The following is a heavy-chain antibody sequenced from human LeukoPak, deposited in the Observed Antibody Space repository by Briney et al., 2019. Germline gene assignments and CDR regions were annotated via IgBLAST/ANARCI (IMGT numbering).Heavy chain of an antibody. CDR2: IIPIFGTA. V-gene: IGHV1-69*05. J-gene: IGHJ4*02. Sequence: SVKVSCKASGGTFSSYAISWVRQAPGQGLEWMGGIIPIFGTANYAQKFQGRVTITTDESTSTAYMELSSLRSEDTAVYYCARELHYYDSSGYCPNWGQGTLATVSS. D-gene: IGHD3-22*01. CDR3: ARELHYYDSSGYCPN. CDR1: GGTFSSYA.